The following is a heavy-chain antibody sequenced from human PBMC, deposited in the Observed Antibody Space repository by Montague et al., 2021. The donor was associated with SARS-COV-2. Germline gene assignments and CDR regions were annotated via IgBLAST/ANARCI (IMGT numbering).Heavy chain of an antibody. CDR2: IYTTGST. V-gene: IGHV4-4*07. Sequence: SETLSLTCTVSGEPISGFYWNWIRQSAGEGLEWIGRIYTTGSTNYNPSLNSRVTMSVDTSKKQFSLRLSPVTAADTAVYYCARDVVAAPGTFDYWGQGTLVTVSS. CDR3: ARDVVAAPGTFDY. CDR1: GEPISGFY. D-gene: IGHD6-13*01. J-gene: IGHJ4*02.